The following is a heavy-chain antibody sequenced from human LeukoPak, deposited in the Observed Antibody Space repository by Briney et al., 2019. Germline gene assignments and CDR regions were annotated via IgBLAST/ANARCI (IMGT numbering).Heavy chain of an antibody. CDR2: ISSRGVYI. V-gene: IGHV3-21*01. Sequence: GGSLRLSCAASGFTFSAYTMNWVRQAPGKGLEWVSFISSRGVYIYHADSVKGRFTISRDNAKNSLYLQMHSLSAEDTAVYYCARAGSSSHHYYYYMDVWGKGTTVSVSS. CDR1: GFTFSAYT. J-gene: IGHJ6*03. CDR3: ARAGSSSHHYYYYMDV. D-gene: IGHD6-6*01.